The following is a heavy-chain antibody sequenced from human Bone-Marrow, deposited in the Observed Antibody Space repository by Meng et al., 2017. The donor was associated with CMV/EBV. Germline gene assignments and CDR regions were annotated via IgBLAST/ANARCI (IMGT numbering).Heavy chain of an antibody. CDR2: VSGRDT. D-gene: IGHD6-19*01. Sequence: GESLKISCAASGFTFNNFAMAWVRQPPGKGLDGVTGVSGRDTYYADSVKGRFTISRDDSKNTLYLQMNSLRAEDTAIYYCVKDVFIRGWYFDLWGQGTLVTVSS. CDR3: VKDVFIRGWYFDL. J-gene: IGHJ4*02. V-gene: IGHV3-23*01. CDR1: GFTFNNFA.